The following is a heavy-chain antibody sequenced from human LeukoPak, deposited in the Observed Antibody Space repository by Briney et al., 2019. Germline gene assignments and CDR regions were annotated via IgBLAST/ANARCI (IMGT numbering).Heavy chain of an antibody. V-gene: IGHV1-8*03. D-gene: IGHD6-6*01. Sequence: ASVKVSCKASGYTFTSYDINWVRQATGQGLEWMGRMNPNSGNTGYAQKFQGRVTITRNTSISTAYMELSSLRSEDTAVYYCARVADSSSSLDYWGQGTLVTVSS. CDR2: MNPNSGNT. J-gene: IGHJ4*02. CDR1: GYTFTSYD. CDR3: ARVADSSSSLDY.